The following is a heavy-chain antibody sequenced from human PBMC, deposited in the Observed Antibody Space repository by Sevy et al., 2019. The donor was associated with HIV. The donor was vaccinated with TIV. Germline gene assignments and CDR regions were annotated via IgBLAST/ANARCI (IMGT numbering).Heavy chain of an antibody. Sequence: GGSLRLSCAASGFIFSNYAMHWVRQAPGQGLEWLAFIRYDGSNKHYADSVKGRFTISRDNSKNTLYLQMNSLRTEDTAVYNWAKVRYCSSASCHSSAADRAFYYSYYGVDVWGQGTTVTVSS. J-gene: IGHJ6*02. D-gene: IGHD2-2*01. CDR2: IRYDGSNK. V-gene: IGHV3-30*02. CDR1: GFIFSNYA. CDR3: AKVRYCSSASCHSSAADRAFYYSYYGVDV.